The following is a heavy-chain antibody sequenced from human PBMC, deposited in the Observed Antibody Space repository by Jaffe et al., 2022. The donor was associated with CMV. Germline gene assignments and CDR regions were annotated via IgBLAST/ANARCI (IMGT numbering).Heavy chain of an antibody. V-gene: IGHV4-59*01. CDR2: ISYSGST. J-gene: IGHJ4*02. CDR1: GGSISSYY. D-gene: IGHD5-18*01. Sequence: QVQLQESGPGLVKPSETLSLTCSVSGGSISSYYWTWIRQPPGKRLEWIGYISYSGSTNYNPSLKSRVTLSVDTSKNHFSLKLSSVTAADTAVYFCARGNGIQLWLDYWGQGTLVTVSS. CDR3: ARGNGIQLWLDY.